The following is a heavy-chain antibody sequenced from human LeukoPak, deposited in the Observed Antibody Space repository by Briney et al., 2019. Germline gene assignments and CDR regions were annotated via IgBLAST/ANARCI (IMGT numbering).Heavy chain of an antibody. CDR2: IYHYGTT. CDR3: ARGPSLGAHLDY. Sequence: SETLSLTCAVSGGSISNSNWWSWVRQPPGKGLEWIGEIYHYGTTNYNPSLKGRVTISVDKSKNQFSLKFNSVTAADTAVYYCARGPSLGAHLDYWGQGTLVTVSS. J-gene: IGHJ4*02. CDR1: GGSISNSNW. D-gene: IGHD1-26*01. V-gene: IGHV4-4*02.